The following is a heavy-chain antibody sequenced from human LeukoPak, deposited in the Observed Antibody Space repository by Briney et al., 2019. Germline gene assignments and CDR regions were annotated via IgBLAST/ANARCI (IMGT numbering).Heavy chain of an antibody. J-gene: IGHJ4*02. CDR3: ARHRPTRLGGDFDY. Sequence: PSETLSLTCTVSGGSTSSSSYYWGWIRQPPGKGLEWIGSVYYSGSAYYNPSLKSRVTISVDTSKNQFSLKLDSVTAADTAVYFCARHRPTRLGGDFDYWGQGALVTVSS. V-gene: IGHV4-39*01. CDR2: VYYSGSA. CDR1: GGSTSSSSYY. D-gene: IGHD1-26*01.